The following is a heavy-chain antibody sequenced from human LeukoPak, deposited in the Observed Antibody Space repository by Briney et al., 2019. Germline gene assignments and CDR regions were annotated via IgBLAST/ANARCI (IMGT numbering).Heavy chain of an antibody. Sequence: SETLSLTCAVYGGSFSGYYWSWIRQPPGKGLEWIGEINRSGSTNYNPSLKSRVTISVDTSKNQFSLKLSSVTAADTAVYYCAATDAFDIWGQGTMVTVSS. CDR3: AATDAFDI. J-gene: IGHJ3*02. V-gene: IGHV4-34*01. CDR2: INRSGST. CDR1: GGSFSGYY.